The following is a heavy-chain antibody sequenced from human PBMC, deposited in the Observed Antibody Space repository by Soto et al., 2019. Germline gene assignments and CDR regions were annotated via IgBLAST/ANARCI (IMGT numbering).Heavy chain of an antibody. J-gene: IGHJ5*02. CDR3: ARVVRGVIPYNWFDP. V-gene: IGHV1-69*13. CDR1: GGTFSSYA. Sequence: ASVKVSCKASGGTFSSYAISWVRQAPGQGLEWMGGIIPIFGTANYAQKFQGRVTITADESTSTAYMELSSLRSEDTAVYYCARVVRGVIPYNWFDPWGQGTLVTVSS. CDR2: IIPIFGTA. D-gene: IGHD3-10*01.